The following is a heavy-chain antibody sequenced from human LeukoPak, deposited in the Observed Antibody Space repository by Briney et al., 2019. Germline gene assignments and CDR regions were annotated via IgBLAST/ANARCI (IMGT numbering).Heavy chain of an antibody. CDR3: ARRDCDTIKCRGSNWFDP. V-gene: IGHV3-74*01. CDR2: INSDGSST. CDR1: GFTFSSYW. D-gene: IGHD3-22*01. Sequence: PGRSLRLSCAASGFTFSSYWMHWVRQAPGKGLVWVSRINSDGSSTSYADSVKGRFTISRDNAKNTLYLQMNSLRAEDTAVYYCARRDCDTIKCRGSNWFDPWGQGTLVSVSS. J-gene: IGHJ5*02.